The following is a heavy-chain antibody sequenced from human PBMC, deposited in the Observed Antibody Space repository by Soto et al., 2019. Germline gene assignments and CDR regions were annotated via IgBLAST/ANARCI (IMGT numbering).Heavy chain of an antibody. CDR1: GYTFTNFG. CDR3: ARWGTQIDY. J-gene: IGHJ4*01. CDR2: ISAYNGNT. V-gene: IGHV1-18*01. D-gene: IGHD3-16*01. Sequence: QVHLVQSGAEVKKPGASVKVSCTASGYTFTNFGNSWVRQAPGQGLEWMGWISAYNGNTNYAQKFQVRVTMTTDTSTLTAYLELRSLRSDVTAVYYCARWGTQIDYWGHETLVTVSS.